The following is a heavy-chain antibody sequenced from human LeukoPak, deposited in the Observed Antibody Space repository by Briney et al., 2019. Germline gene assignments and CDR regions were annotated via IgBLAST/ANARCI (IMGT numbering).Heavy chain of an antibody. Sequence: GASVKVSCKASGYTFTSYYMHWVRQAPGQGLEWMGIINPSGGSTSYAQKFQGRVTITADESTSTAYMELSSLRSEDTAVYYCARVPLHDDSGHYYPHWGQGTLVTVSS. CDR2: INPSGGST. V-gene: IGHV1-46*01. CDR3: ARVPLHDDSGHYYPH. D-gene: IGHD3-22*01. CDR1: GYTFTSYY. J-gene: IGHJ1*01.